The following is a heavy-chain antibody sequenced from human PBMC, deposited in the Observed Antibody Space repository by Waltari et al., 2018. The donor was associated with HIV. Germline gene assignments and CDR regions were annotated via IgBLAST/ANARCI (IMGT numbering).Heavy chain of an antibody. CDR2: ISSNGITA. Sequence: EVRLFESGGVLVQPGGSLRLSCAASGFAFSNYAMTWVRQAPGKGLQWVSTISSNGITADHADSVKGRLTISRDNSKNTLSLQMKSLRVEDTALYFCAKDLWDLTVIRGAFWFDPWGQGTLVTVSS. CDR3: AKDLWDLTVIRGAFWFDP. V-gene: IGHV3-23*01. CDR1: GFAFSNYA. J-gene: IGHJ5*02. D-gene: IGHD1-20*01.